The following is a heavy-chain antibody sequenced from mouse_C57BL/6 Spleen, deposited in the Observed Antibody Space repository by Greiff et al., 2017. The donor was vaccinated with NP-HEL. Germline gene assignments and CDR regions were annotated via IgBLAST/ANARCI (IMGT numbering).Heavy chain of an antibody. CDR3: TRDRSDYEFAY. CDR1: GFTFSSYA. Sequence: EVKLVESGEGLVKPGGSLKLSCAASGFTFSSYAMSWVRQTPEKRLEWVAYISSGGDYIYYADTVKGRFTISRDNARNTLYLQMSSLKSEDTAMYYCTRDRSDYEFAYWGQGTLVTVSA. D-gene: IGHD2-4*01. V-gene: IGHV5-9-1*02. CDR2: ISSGGDYI. J-gene: IGHJ3*01.